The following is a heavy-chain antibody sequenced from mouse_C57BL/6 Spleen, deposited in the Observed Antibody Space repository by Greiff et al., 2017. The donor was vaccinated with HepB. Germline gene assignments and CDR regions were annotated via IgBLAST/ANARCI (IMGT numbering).Heavy chain of an antibody. CDR1: GYAFTNYL. V-gene: IGHV1-54*01. CDR2: INPGSGGT. J-gene: IGHJ2*01. CDR3: ARGVDYDPFDY. D-gene: IGHD2-4*01. Sequence: QVQLKQSGAELVRPGTSVKVSCKASGYAFTNYLIEWVKQRPGQGLEWIGVINPGSGGTNYNEKFKGKATLTADKSSSTAYMQLSSLTSEDSAVYFCARGVDYDPFDYWGQGTTLTVSS.